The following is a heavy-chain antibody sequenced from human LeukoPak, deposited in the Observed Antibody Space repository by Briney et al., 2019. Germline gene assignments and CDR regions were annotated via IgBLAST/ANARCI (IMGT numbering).Heavy chain of an antibody. D-gene: IGHD3-10*01. V-gene: IGHV3-7*01. CDR1: GFTFSSYW. CDR3: ARGRITPGP. Sequence: GGSLRLSCAASGFTFSSYWMSWVRQAPGKGLEWVANIKQDGSEKYYVDSVKGRFTISRDNAKNSLYLNTNSLRTEDAAGYYGARGRITPGPWGQGTLVTVSS. J-gene: IGHJ5*02. CDR2: IKQDGSEK.